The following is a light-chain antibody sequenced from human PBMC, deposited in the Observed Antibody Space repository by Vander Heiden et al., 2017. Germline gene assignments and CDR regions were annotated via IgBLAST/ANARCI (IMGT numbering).Light chain of an antibody. J-gene: IGKJ1*01. Sequence: DVQMTHSPSSLLASVGDSVTIPSLASQTLTNFLHWYQQKPGKAPQLLIFLASSLQSGVPSRFRGSGSGTEFTLIISTLQPEDFATYYCHQSYTRPPTFGQGTKVEMK. CDR2: LAS. CDR3: HQSYTRPPT. V-gene: IGKV1-39*01. CDR1: QTLTNF.